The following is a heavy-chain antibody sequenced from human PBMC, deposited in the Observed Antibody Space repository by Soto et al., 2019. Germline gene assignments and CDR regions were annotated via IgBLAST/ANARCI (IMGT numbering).Heavy chain of an antibody. CDR2: INPNSGGT. V-gene: IGHV1-2*04. CDR1: GYTFTGYY. CDR3: ARSQAAAGISPHFWFDP. D-gene: IGHD6-13*01. J-gene: IGHJ5*02. Sequence: GASVKISCKASGYTFTGYYMHWVRQAPGQGLEWMGWINPNSGGTNYAQKFQGWVTMTRDTSISTAYMELSRLRSDDTAVYYCARSQAAAGISPHFWFDPWGQGTLVTVS.